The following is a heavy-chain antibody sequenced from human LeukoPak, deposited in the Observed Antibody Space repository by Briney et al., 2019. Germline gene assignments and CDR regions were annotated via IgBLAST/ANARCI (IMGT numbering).Heavy chain of an antibody. CDR2: IYPGDSDT. J-gene: IGHJ4*02. Sequence: GESLKISCKGSGYSFTSYWIGWVRQMPGKGLEWMGIIYPGDSDTRYSPSFQGQVTISADKSISTAYLQWSSLEASDTAMYYCARQGWAYYDFWSGSSDNWGQGTLVSVSS. CDR3: ARQGWAYYDFWSGSSDN. CDR1: GYSFTSYW. D-gene: IGHD3-3*01. V-gene: IGHV5-51*01.